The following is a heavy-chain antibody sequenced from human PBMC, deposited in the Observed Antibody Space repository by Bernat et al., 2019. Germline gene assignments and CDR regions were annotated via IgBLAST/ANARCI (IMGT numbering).Heavy chain of an antibody. D-gene: IGHD3-3*01. V-gene: IGHV4-39*01. CDR1: GGSISSSSYY. J-gene: IGHJ5*02. CDR2: IYYSGGT. CDR3: ARTYYDFWSGYYPNNWFDP. Sequence: QLQLQESGPGLVKPSETLSLTCTVSGGSISSSSYYWGWIRQPPGKWLEWIGSIYYSGGTYYNPSLKSRVTISVDTSKNQFSLKLSSVTAADTAVYYCARTYYDFWSGYYPNNWFDPWGQGTLVTVSS.